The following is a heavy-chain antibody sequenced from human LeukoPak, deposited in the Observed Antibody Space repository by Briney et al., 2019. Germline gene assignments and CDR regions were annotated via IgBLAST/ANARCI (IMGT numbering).Heavy chain of an antibody. CDR2: ISAYNGNT. Sequence: ASVKVSCKASGYTFTSYGISWVRQAPGQGLEWMGWISAYNGNTNYAQKLQGRVTMTTDTSTSTAYMELRSLRSDDTAVYYCARDRRGYSYGYGLGGSYYYWGQGTLVTVSS. CDR1: GYTFTSYG. J-gene: IGHJ4*02. CDR3: ARDRRGYSYGYGLGGSYYY. D-gene: IGHD5-18*01. V-gene: IGHV1-18*01.